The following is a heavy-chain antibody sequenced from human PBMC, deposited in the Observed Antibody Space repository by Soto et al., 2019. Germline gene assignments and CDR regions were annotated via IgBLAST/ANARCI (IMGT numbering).Heavy chain of an antibody. CDR3: AKSSPMDAGDKYYYDF. V-gene: IGHV1-69*13. Sequence: SVKVSCKASGGTFSTFGISWVRQAPGQGLEWMGGIIPFFGTARYSQKFEDRITITADESTNTVYMDLRSLTSEDTAIYYCAKSSPMDAGDKYYYDFWGQGALVTVSS. J-gene: IGHJ4*02. CDR1: GGTFSTFG. D-gene: IGHD4-17*01. CDR2: IIPFFGTA.